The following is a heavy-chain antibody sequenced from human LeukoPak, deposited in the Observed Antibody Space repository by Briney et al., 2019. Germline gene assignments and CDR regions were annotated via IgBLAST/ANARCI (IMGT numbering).Heavy chain of an antibody. CDR1: GYTFTSYG. V-gene: IGHV1-46*01. D-gene: IGHD3-22*01. CDR3: ARDRNYYDSSDDAFDI. CDR2: INPSGGST. J-gene: IGHJ3*02. Sequence: ASVKVSCKASGYTFTSYGISWVRQAPGQGLEWMGIINPSGGSTSCAQKFQGRVTMTRDMSTSTVYMGLSSLRSEDTAVYYCARDRNYYDSSDDAFDIWGQGTMVTVSS.